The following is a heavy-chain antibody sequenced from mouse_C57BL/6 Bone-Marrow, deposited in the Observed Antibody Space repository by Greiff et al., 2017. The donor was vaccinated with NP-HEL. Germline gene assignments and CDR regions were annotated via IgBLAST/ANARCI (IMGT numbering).Heavy chain of an antibody. CDR2: INPGSGGT. V-gene: IGHV1-54*01. CDR1: GYAFTNYL. J-gene: IGHJ3*01. CDR3: ARNYYGSSAWFAY. D-gene: IGHD1-1*01. Sequence: QVQLQQSGAELVRPGTSVKVSCKASGYAFTNYLIEWVKQRPGQGLEWIGVINPGSGGTNYNEKFKGKATLTADKSSSTAYMQLSSLTSEDSAVYFCARNYYGSSAWFAYWGQGTLVTASA.